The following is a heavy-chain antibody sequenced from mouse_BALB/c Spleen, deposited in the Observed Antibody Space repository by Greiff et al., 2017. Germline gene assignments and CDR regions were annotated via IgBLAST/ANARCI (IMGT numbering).Heavy chain of an antibody. CDR2: ISYSGST. J-gene: IGHJ4*01. V-gene: IGHV3-8*02. D-gene: IGHD2-1*01. CDR3: ARHDQYYGNYWYAMDY. CDR1: GDSITSGY. Sequence: EVQLQQSGPSLVKPSQTLSLTCSVTGDSITSGYWNWIRKFPGNKLEYMGYISYSGSTYYNPSLKSRISITRDTSKNQYYLQLNSVTTEDTATYYCARHDQYYGNYWYAMDYWGQGTSVTVSS.